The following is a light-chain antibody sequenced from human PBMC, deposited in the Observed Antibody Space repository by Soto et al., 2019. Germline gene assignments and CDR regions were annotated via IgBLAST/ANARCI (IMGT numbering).Light chain of an antibody. J-gene: IGLJ3*02. CDR2: EDK. Sequence: NFMLTQPHSVSESPGKTVIISCTRSSGSIASNYVQWYQQRPGSSPTTVIYEDKQRPSGVPDRFSGSIDSSSNSASLTLSGLETEDQADYYCQSYDATNQVFGGGTKLTVL. V-gene: IGLV6-57*01. CDR3: QSYDATNQV. CDR1: SGSIASNY.